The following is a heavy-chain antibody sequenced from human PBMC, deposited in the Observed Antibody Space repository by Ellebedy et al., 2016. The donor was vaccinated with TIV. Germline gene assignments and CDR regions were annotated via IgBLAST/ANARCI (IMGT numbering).Heavy chain of an antibody. V-gene: IGHV3-53*01. D-gene: IGHD1-1*01. Sequence: GESLKISXAATGLTVSATYIAWVRQVPGKGLEWVSVIDEDRTYYAASVKGRFSISRDDSKNTVYLQMSSLRVEDTAVYYCVSADWNDWGRGTLVTVSS. CDR1: GLTVSATY. CDR2: IDEDRT. J-gene: IGHJ4*02. CDR3: VSADWND.